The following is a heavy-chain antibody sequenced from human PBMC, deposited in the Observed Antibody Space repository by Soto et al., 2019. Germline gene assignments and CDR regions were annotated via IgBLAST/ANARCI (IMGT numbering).Heavy chain of an antibody. J-gene: IGHJ4*02. CDR2: IIPIFGTA. CDR3: ARDYYYDSSGYYYGSFDY. Sequence: QVQLVQSGAEVKKPGSSVKVSCKASGGTFSSYAISWVRQAPGQGLEWMGGIIPIFGTANYAQKFQGRVTISADESTSTAYMELSSLRSEDTAVYYCARDYYYDSSGYYYGSFDYCGQGTLVTVSS. CDR1: GGTFSSYA. D-gene: IGHD3-22*01. V-gene: IGHV1-69*01.